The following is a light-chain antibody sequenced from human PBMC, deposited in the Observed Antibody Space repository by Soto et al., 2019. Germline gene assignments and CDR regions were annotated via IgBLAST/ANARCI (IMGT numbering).Light chain of an antibody. J-gene: IGKJ1*01. CDR2: AAS. CDR1: QSISVY. V-gene: IGKV1-39*01. Sequence: DIQMTQSPPSLSASVGDRVTITCRASQSISVYLNWYQVKPGRAPKLLIHAASNLQTGVPSSFSGSGSGTDFTLTISSLQPEDFATYFCHQTYDNPRTFGQGTEVEVK. CDR3: HQTYDNPRT.